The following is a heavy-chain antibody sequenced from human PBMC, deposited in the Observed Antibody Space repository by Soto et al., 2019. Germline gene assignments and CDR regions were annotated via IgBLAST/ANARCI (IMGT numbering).Heavy chain of an antibody. CDR2: IIPIFGTA. J-gene: IGHJ4*02. CDR1: GGTFSSYA. V-gene: IGHV1-69*01. D-gene: IGHD4-17*01. Sequence: SVKRSCKASGGTFSSYAISWVRQAPGQGLEWMGGIIPIFGTANYAQKFQGRVTITADESTSTAYMELSSLRSDDTAVYYCARSLTTMTTWIDYWGQGTLVIVYS. CDR3: ARSLTTMTTWIDY.